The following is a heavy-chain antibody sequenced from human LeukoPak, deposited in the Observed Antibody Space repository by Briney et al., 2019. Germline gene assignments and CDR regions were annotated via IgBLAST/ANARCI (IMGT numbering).Heavy chain of an antibody. CDR2: IYYRGST. CDR1: GGSISSYY. CDR3: ARHSDYYGSGSYYRLDY. D-gene: IGHD3-10*01. V-gene: IGHV4-59*08. J-gene: IGHJ4*02. Sequence: SETLSLTCTVSGGSISSYYWSWIRQPPAKGLEWIGYIYYRGSTNYNPSLKSRVTISVDTSKNQFSLKLSSVTAADTAVYYCARHSDYYGSGSYYRLDYWGQGTLVTVSS.